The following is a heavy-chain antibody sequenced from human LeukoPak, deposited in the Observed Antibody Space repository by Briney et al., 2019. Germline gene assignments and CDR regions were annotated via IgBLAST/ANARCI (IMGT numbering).Heavy chain of an antibody. J-gene: IGHJ3*02. D-gene: IGHD6-19*01. Sequence: SETLSLTCTVSGGSISSSSYYWGWIRQPPGKGLEWIGSIYYSGSTYYNPSLKSRVTISVDTSKDQFSLKLSSVTAADTAVYYCQAGYSSGWADAFDIWGQGTMVTVSS. CDR1: GGSISSSSYY. V-gene: IGHV4-39*01. CDR2: IYYSGST. CDR3: QAGYSSGWADAFDI.